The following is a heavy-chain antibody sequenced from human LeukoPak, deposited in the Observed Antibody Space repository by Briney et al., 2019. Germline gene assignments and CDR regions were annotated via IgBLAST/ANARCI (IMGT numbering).Heavy chain of an antibody. J-gene: IGHJ4*02. CDR1: GGLISSSNW. Sequence: SGTLSLTCAVSGGLISSSNWWSWVRQAPGKGLEWIGEIFHSGSTNYNPALKSRVTISVDKSKNQSALNLRSVTAADTAVYYCARGPGGGNGWYIEYWGQGTLVTVSS. V-gene: IGHV4-4*02. CDR3: ARGPGGGNGWYIEY. D-gene: IGHD6-19*01. CDR2: IFHSGST.